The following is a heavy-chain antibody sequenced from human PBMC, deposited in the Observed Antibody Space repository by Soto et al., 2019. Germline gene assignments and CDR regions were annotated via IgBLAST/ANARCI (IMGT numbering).Heavy chain of an antibody. CDR2: IWSDGSER. V-gene: IGHV3-33*01. D-gene: IGHD3-22*01. CDR3: ARDRRYFESSAIDY. J-gene: IGHJ4*02. Sequence: QVQLVESGGGVVQPGTSLRLSCAASGFRFSTYGMHWVRQAPGKGLEWVALIWSDGSERYYEDSVKGRFTISKDNSKNTLYLQMNSLRAEDTAMYYCARDRRYFESSAIDYWGQGTLVTVSS. CDR1: GFRFSTYG.